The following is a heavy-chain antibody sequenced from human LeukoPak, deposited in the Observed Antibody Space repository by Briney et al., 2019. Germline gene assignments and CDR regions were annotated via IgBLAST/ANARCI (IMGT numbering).Heavy chain of an antibody. Sequence: PSETLSLTCTVSGASISSYHWSWIRQPPGKGLEWIGYMYNSGNTNYNPSLKSRVTMSLDTSKNQFSLKLSSVTAADTAIYYCAIKDGDYWGQGTLVIVSS. J-gene: IGHJ4*02. CDR3: AIKDGDY. V-gene: IGHV4-59*01. CDR2: MYNSGNT. D-gene: IGHD5-24*01. CDR1: GASISSYH.